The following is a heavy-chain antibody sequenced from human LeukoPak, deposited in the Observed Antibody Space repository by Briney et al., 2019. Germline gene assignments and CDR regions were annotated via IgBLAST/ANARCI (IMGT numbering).Heavy chain of an antibody. CDR2: ISSSGSTI. CDR3: ARGSRQQLVRFYYGMDV. D-gene: IGHD6-13*01. Sequence: GGSLRLSCAASGFTFSDYYMSWIRQAPGKGLEWVSYISSSGSTIYYADSVKGRFTISRDNAKNSLYLQMNSLRAEDTAVYYCARGSRQQLVRFYYGMDVWGQGTTVTVSS. J-gene: IGHJ6*02. CDR1: GFTFSDYY. V-gene: IGHV3-11*01.